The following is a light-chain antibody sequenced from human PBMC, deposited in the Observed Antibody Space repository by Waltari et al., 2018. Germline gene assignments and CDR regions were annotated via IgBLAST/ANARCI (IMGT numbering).Light chain of an antibody. J-gene: IGLJ3*02. Sequence: QSILTQPPSVSGAPGQKVTISCPWSSSNIGAGYDVHWSQQLPVAAPKLIIYGNNNRPAGVPDRFAGSKSGTSASLDITGLQTEDEADYYCQSYDSSLSDSGVFGGGTKVTVL. CDR2: GNN. CDR1: SSNIGAGYD. V-gene: IGLV1-40*01. CDR3: QSYDSSLSDSGV.